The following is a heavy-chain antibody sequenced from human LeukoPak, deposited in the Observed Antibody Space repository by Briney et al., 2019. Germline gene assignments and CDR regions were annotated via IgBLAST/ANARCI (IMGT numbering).Heavy chain of an antibody. D-gene: IGHD3-22*01. Sequence: SETLSLTCTVSGGSISSYYWSWIRQLPGKGLEWIGYIYYSGSTNYNPSLKSRVTISVDTSKNQFSLKLSSVTAADTAVYYCARVRYYYDSSGYYPRELDYWGQGTLVTVSS. CDR1: GGSISSYY. J-gene: IGHJ4*02. CDR2: IYYSGST. CDR3: ARVRYYYDSSGYYPRELDY. V-gene: IGHV4-59*01.